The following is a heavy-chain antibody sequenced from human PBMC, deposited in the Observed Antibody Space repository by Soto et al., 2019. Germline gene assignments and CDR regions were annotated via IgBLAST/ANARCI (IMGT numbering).Heavy chain of an antibody. D-gene: IGHD3-3*01. CDR2: IYYSGST. J-gene: IGHJ5*02. Sequence: QLQLQESGPGLVKPSETLSLTCTVSGGSISSSSYYWGWIRQPPGKGLEWIGSIYYSGSTYYNPSLKSRVTISVDTSKTQFSLKLSSVTAADTAVYYCARHGDFWSGSPWFDPWGQGTLVTVSS. CDR1: GGSISSSSYY. V-gene: IGHV4-39*01. CDR3: ARHGDFWSGSPWFDP.